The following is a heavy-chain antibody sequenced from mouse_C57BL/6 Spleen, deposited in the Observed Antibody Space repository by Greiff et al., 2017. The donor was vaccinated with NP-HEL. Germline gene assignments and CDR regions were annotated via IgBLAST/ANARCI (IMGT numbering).Heavy chain of an antibody. V-gene: IGHV5-4*01. D-gene: IGHD2-14*01. J-gene: IGHJ2*01. Sequence: EVKLEESGGGLVKPGGSLKLSCAASGFTFSSYAMSWVRQTPEKRLEWVATISDGGSYTYYPDNVKGRFTISRDNAKNNLYLQMSHLKSEDTAMYYCARDRYSFDYWGQGTTLTVSS. CDR3: ARDRYSFDY. CDR2: ISDGGSYT. CDR1: GFTFSSYA.